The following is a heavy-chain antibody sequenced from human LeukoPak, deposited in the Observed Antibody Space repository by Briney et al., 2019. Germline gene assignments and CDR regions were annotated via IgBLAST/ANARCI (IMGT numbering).Heavy chain of an antibody. Sequence: ASETLSLTCTVSGGSISSSSYYWGWIRQPPGKGLEWVGSIYYSGSTYYNPSLKSRVTISVDTSKNQFSLKLSSVTAADTAVYYCASEHSSSWVEVSYWGQGTLVTVSS. CDR1: GGSISSSSYY. CDR2: IYYSGST. CDR3: ASEHSSSWVEVSY. D-gene: IGHD6-6*01. V-gene: IGHV4-39*07. J-gene: IGHJ4*02.